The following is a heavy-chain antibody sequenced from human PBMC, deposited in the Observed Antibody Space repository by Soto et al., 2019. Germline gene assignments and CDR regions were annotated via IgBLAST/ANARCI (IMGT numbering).Heavy chain of an antibody. CDR2: IYYSGST. Sequence: SETLSLTCTVSGGSMSSYYWSWIRQPPGKGLEWIGYIYYSGSTNYNPSLKSRVTMSVDTPKNQFPLKLSSVTAADTAVYYCARRGYGPGFPYYYGMDVWGQGTTVTVSS. CDR1: GGSMSSYY. D-gene: IGHD3-10*01. CDR3: ARRGYGPGFPYYYGMDV. V-gene: IGHV4-59*01. J-gene: IGHJ6*02.